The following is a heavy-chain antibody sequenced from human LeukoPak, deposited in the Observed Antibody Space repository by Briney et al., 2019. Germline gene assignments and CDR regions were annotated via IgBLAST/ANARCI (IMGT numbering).Heavy chain of an antibody. J-gene: IGHJ4*02. V-gene: IGHV3-7*03. D-gene: IGHD7-27*01. Sequence: GGSLRLSWAASGFTFSGYWMGWVRQAPGKGLEWVANIKQDGSEKYYVDSVKGRFTISRDNAENSLYLQLNSLRAEDTAVYYCARHRLWAYDYWGQGTLVTVSS. CDR3: ARHRLWAYDY. CDR2: IKQDGSEK. CDR1: GFTFSGYW.